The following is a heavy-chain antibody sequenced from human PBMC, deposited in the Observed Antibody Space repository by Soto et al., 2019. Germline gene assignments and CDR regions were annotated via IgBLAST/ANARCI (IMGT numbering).Heavy chain of an antibody. D-gene: IGHD2-2*02. CDR2: INPNSGGT. CDR1: GYTFSGYY. CDR3: ARSLTEGYCTITGCYTRPLYGMDV. J-gene: IGHJ6*02. V-gene: IGHV1-2*02. Sequence: ASVKVSCKASGYTFSGYYIHWLRQAPGQGLEWMGWINPNSGGTNYAQKFQGRVTVTRDTPTSTAYMELSRLTSDDTAVYYCARSLTEGYCTITGCYTRPLYGMDVWGQGTTVTVSS.